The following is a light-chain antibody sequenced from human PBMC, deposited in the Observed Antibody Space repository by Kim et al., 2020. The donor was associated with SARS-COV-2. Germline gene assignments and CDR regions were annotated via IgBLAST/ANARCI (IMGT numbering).Light chain of an antibody. Sequence: NFMLTQPHSVSESPGKTVTISCTRSSGSIASNYVLWYQQRPGSSPTTVIYEDNQRPSGVPDRFSGSIDSSSNSASLTISGLKTEDEADYYCQSYDSILFGGGTQLTVL. V-gene: IGLV6-57*01. CDR3: QSYDSIL. CDR2: EDN. J-gene: IGLJ2*01. CDR1: SGSIASNY.